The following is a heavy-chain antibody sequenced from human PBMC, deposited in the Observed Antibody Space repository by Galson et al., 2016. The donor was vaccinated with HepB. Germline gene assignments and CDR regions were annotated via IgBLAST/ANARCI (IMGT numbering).Heavy chain of an antibody. CDR1: GYTHTSYA. CDR3: ARGYTSSWFYDF. D-gene: IGHD6-13*01. J-gene: IGHJ4*02. CDR2: INAGNGNT. Sequence: SVKVSCKASGYTHTSYAMHWVRQAPGERLEWMGWINAGNGNTKYSQKFQGRVTMTRDTSASTAYMDLSTLRSEDTAVYYCARGYTSSWFYDFWGQGTLVTVSS. V-gene: IGHV1-3*01.